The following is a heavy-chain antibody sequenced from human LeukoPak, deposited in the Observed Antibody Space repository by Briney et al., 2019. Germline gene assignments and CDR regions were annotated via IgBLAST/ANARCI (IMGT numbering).Heavy chain of an antibody. D-gene: IGHD3-16*01. J-gene: IGHJ2*01. CDR2: IKRDGSEK. Sequence: GGSLRLSCAASEFAFSNYWMSWVRQAPGKGLEWVANIKRDGSEKYYADSMKGRFTISRDNVKNSLYLQINSLRPEDTAVYYCAGGARGYNWYFDLWGRGTLVTVSS. V-gene: IGHV3-7*01. CDR1: EFAFSNYW. CDR3: AGGARGYNWYFDL.